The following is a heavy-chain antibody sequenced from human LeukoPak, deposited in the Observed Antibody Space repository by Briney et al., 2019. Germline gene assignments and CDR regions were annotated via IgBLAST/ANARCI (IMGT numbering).Heavy chain of an antibody. CDR1: GGSFSGYY. J-gene: IGHJ6*02. V-gene: IGHV4-34*01. Sequence: SETLSLTCAVYGGSFSGYYWSWIRQPPGKGLEWIGEINHSGSTNYNPSLKCRVTISVDTSKNQFSLKLSSVTAADTAVYYCAFEYYDYVWGSSRGMDVWGQGTTVTVSS. CDR2: INHSGST. D-gene: IGHD3-16*01. CDR3: AFEYYDYVWGSSRGMDV.